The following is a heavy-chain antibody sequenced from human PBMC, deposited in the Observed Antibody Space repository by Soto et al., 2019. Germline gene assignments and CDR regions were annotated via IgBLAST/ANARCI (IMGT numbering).Heavy chain of an antibody. CDR1: GFTFSSHS. D-gene: IGHD3-16*01. V-gene: IGHV3-21*01. J-gene: IGHJ4*02. CDR3: ARELSNEMILDY. CDR2: ITSGSNYI. Sequence: EVQLVESGGGLVKPGGSLRLSCAASGFTFSSHSMNWVRQAPGKGLEWVSSITSGSNYIFYADSVKGRFTISRDNAKNSLYLQMNSLRAEDTAVYYCARELSNEMILDYWGLGTLVTVAS.